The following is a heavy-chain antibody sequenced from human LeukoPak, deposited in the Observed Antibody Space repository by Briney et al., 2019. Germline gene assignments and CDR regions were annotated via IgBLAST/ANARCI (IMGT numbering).Heavy chain of an antibody. Sequence: SVKVSCKASGGTFSSYTISWVRQAPGQGLEWMGRIIPILGIANYAQKFQGRVMITADKSTSTAYMELSSLRSEDTAVYYCARDQRRDGYNFSWGQGTLVTVSS. D-gene: IGHD5-24*01. J-gene: IGHJ5*02. CDR2: IIPILGIA. CDR3: ARDQRRDGYNFS. V-gene: IGHV1-69*04. CDR1: GGTFSSYT.